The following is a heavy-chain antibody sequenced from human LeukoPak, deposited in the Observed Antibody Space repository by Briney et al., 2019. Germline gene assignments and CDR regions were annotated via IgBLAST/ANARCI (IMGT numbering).Heavy chain of an antibody. CDR1: GGSISSGSYY. CDR3: VRRRWPQLPLDWYFDF. D-gene: IGHD5-24*01. Sequence: SETLSLTCTVSGGSISSGSYYWSWIRQHPGEGLEWIGYIYYTGNTYYKPSLKSRVTMSVDTSKNQFSLKLSSVTAADTAVYCCVRRRWPQLPLDWYFDFGGRGTLVTVSS. V-gene: IGHV4-31*02. CDR2: IYYTGNT. J-gene: IGHJ2*01.